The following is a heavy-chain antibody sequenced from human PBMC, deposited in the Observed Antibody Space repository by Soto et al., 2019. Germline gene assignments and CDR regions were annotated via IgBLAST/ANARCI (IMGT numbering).Heavy chain of an antibody. V-gene: IGHV3-30-3*01. Sequence: GGSLRLSCAASGFTFSSYTMHWVRQAPGKGLEWVAVISHDGSKKYYADSVEGRVIISRDDSKNTVFLQMNSLRLEDTAVYYCSRVGLSYSYGSGFGPWGQGT. J-gene: IGHJ5*02. D-gene: IGHD3-16*02. CDR1: GFTFSSYT. CDR3: SRVGLSYSYGSGFGP. CDR2: ISHDGSKK.